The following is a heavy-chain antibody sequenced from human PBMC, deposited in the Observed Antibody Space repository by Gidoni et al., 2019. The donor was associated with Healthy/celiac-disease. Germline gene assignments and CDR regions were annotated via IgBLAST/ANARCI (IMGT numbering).Heavy chain of an antibody. CDR1: GGPISSYY. Sequence: QVQLQASGPALVKPSGTLSPTCPIAGGPISSYYWSWIRQPPGKGLEWIGYIYYSGSTNYNPSLKSRVTISVDTSKNQFSLKLSSVTAADTAVYYCARGRTNYYYYGMDVWGQGTTVTVSS. V-gene: IGHV4-59*01. J-gene: IGHJ6*02. CDR2: IYYSGST. CDR3: ARGRTNYYYYGMDV.